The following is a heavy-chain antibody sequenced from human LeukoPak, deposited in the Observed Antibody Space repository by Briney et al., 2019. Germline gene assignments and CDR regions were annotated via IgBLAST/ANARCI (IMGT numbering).Heavy chain of an antibody. J-gene: IGHJ4*02. CDR1: GFTFSSYG. CDR2: INSGGST. V-gene: IGHV3-NL1*01. Sequence: GGSLRLSCAASGFTFSSYGMHWVRQAPGKGLEWVSVINSGGSTYYADSVKGRFTISRDNSKNTLYLQMNSLRAEDTAVYYCANHLACGSTSCPPFDDWGQGTLVTVSS. CDR3: ANHLACGSTSCPPFDD. D-gene: IGHD2-2*01.